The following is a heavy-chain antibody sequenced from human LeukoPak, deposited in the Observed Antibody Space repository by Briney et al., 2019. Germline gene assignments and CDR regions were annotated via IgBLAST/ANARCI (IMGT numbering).Heavy chain of an antibody. D-gene: IGHD1-26*01. CDR2: IYYSGST. CDR1: GGSISSYY. J-gene: IGHJ5*02. V-gene: IGHV4-59*08. Sequence: SETLSLTCTVSGGSISSYYWSWIRQPPAKGLEWIGYIYYSGSTDYNPSLQRRVTISVDTSKNQFSLKLSSVTAADTAVYYCARGYSGNYPNWFAPWGQGTLVTVSS. CDR3: ARGYSGNYPNWFAP.